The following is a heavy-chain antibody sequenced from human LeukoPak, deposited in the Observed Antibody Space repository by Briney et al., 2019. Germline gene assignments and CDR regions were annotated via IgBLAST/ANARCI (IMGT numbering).Heavy chain of an antibody. J-gene: IGHJ1*01. CDR3: ARESTAGYNSSWYGFRN. CDR2: INQDGSEK. D-gene: IGHD6-13*01. V-gene: IGHV3-7*01. CDR1: GFTFSGYW. Sequence: GGSLRLSCAASGFTFSGYWMSWVREAPGKGLEWVANINQDGSEKYYVDSVKGRFTISRDNAKNSLFLQIGSLRVEDTAVYYCARESTAGYNSSWYGFRNWGQGTLVSVSS.